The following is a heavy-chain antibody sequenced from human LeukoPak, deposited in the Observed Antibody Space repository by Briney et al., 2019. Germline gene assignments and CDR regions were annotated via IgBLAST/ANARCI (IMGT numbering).Heavy chain of an antibody. J-gene: IGHJ4*02. D-gene: IGHD6-19*01. V-gene: IGHV3-48*02. CDR2: ISTSSNRI. Sequence: PGGSLRLSCGASGFTFSSYGMNWVRQAPGKGLEWVSYISTSSNRIDYADSVKGRFTMSRDNAKNLLYLPMNSLRDEDTAMYYCARVSAPGTSGWYFGYWGQGTLVTVSS. CDR1: GFTFSSYG. CDR3: ARVSAPGTSGWYFGY.